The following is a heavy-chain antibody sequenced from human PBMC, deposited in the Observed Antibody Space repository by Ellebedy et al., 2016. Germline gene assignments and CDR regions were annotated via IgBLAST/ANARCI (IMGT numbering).Heavy chain of an antibody. J-gene: IGHJ6*03. CDR1: GFTFDDYA. V-gene: IGHV3-9*01. D-gene: IGHD3-3*01. Sequence: SLKISXAASGFTFDDYAMHWVRQAPGKGLEWVSGISWNSGSIGYADSVKGRFTISRDNAKNSLYLQMNSLRAEDTALYYCAKDYYDFWSGYSQKYYMDGWGKGTTVTVSS. CDR3: AKDYYDFWSGYSQKYYMDG. CDR2: ISWNSGSI.